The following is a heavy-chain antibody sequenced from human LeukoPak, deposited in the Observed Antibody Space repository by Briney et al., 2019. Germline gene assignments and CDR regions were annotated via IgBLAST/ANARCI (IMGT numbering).Heavy chain of an antibody. Sequence: GGALRLSCAGSGFTFSSYEMNWVRQAPGKGLEWVSCISTSGSTIYYADSVKGRFTISRDNAKNSLYLQMNSLRAEDTAVHYCARLQWLAFDYWGQGTLVTVSS. J-gene: IGHJ4*02. CDR3: ARLQWLAFDY. V-gene: IGHV3-48*03. D-gene: IGHD6-19*01. CDR2: ISTSGSTI. CDR1: GFTFSSYE.